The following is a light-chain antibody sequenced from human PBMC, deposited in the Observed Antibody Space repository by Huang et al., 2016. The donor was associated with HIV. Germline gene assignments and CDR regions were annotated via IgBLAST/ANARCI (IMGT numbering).Light chain of an antibody. J-gene: IGKJ4*01. CDR1: QSLVHDNGYSY. V-gene: IGKV2-28*01. Sequence: DIVMTQSPLSLTVTPGEPASISCRSSQSLVHDNGYSYLDWYLQKPGQSPHVLIYMASVRAPGIPDRFSGGGSGTNFTLEIHRVDAEDVGTYYCMQSLQSLTLGGGTRLEIK. CDR2: MAS. CDR3: MQSLQSLT.